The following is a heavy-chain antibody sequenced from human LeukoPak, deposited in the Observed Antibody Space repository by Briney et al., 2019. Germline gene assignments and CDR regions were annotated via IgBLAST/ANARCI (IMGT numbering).Heavy chain of an antibody. CDR1: GFTFSSYA. D-gene: IGHD3-16*01. V-gene: IGHV3-30*02. Sequence: GGSLRLSCAASGFTFSSYAMHWVRQAPGKGLEWVTFIGHDGDNEQYAQSVRGRFTISRDKSKNTVYLQMNSLRAEDTAVYYCAKDRFYDFDYWGQGTLVTVSS. J-gene: IGHJ4*02. CDR2: IGHDGDNE. CDR3: AKDRFYDFDY.